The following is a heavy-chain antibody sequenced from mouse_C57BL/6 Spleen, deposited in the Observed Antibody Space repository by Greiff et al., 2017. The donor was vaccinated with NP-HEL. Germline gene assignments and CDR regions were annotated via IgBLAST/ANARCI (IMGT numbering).Heavy chain of an antibody. Sequence: VQLQQSGAELVKPGASVKMSCKASGYTFTSYWITWVKQRPGQGLEWIGDIYPGSGSTNYNEKFKSKATLTVDTSSSTAYMQLSSLTSEDSAVYYGAREGTAQASWFAYWGQGTLVTVSA. V-gene: IGHV1-55*01. CDR3: AREGTAQASWFAY. CDR2: IYPGSGST. D-gene: IGHD3-2*02. CDR1: GYTFTSYW. J-gene: IGHJ3*01.